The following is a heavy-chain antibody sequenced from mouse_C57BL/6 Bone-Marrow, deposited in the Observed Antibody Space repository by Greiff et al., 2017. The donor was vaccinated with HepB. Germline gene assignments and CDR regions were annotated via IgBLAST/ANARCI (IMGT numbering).Heavy chain of an antibody. Sequence: VQLQQSGPELVKPGASVKISCKASGYAFSSSWMNWVKQRPGKGLEWIGRIYPGDGDTNYNGKFKGKATLTADKSSSTAYMQLSSLTSEDSAVYFCARITTVVATDYYDMDYWGQGTSVTVSS. CDR3: ARITTVVATDYYDMDY. CDR1: GYAFSSSW. J-gene: IGHJ4*01. CDR2: IYPGDGDT. D-gene: IGHD1-1*01. V-gene: IGHV1-82*01.